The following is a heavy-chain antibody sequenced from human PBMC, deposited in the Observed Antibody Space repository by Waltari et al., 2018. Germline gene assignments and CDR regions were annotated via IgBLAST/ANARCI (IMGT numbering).Heavy chain of an antibody. J-gene: IGHJ4*02. D-gene: IGHD1-26*01. CDR1: GGSISSYY. Sequence: QVQLQESGPGLVKPSATLSRTCTVPGGSISSYYWSWIRQPPGKGLEWIGYIYYSGSTNYNPSLKSRVTISVDTSKNQFSLKLSSVTAADTAVYYCARSPRRVGATLDYWGQGTLVTVSS. V-gene: IGHV4-59*01. CDR3: ARSPRRVGATLDY. CDR2: IYYSGST.